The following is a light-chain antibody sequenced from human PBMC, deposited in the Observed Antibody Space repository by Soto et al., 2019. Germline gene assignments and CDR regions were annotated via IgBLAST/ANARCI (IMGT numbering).Light chain of an antibody. J-gene: IGKJ5*01. CDR3: RQYGSSPPIT. CDR2: GAS. V-gene: IGKV3-20*01. Sequence: EIVLTQSPGTLSLSPGERATLSCRASQSVSSSYLAWYQQKPGQAPRLLIYGASSRATGVPDRLSGSRSGTDFSITISRLEPEDFVVYYCRQYGSSPPITFGRGTRLEIK. CDR1: QSVSSSY.